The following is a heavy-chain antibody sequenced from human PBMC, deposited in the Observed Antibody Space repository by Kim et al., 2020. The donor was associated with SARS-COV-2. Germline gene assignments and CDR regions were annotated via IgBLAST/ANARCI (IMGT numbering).Heavy chain of an antibody. CDR1: GFTFSSYG. D-gene: IGHD3-10*01. CDR3: ARDGWRTERITMVRGVIRRYYMDV. V-gene: IGHV3-33*01. CDR2: IWYDGSNK. J-gene: IGHJ6*03. Sequence: GGSLRLSCAASGFTFSSYGMHWVRQAPGKGLEWVAVIWYDGSNKYYADSVKGRFTISRDNSKNTLYLQMKSLRAEDTAVYYCARDGWRTERITMVRGVIRRYYMDVWGKGTTVTVSS.